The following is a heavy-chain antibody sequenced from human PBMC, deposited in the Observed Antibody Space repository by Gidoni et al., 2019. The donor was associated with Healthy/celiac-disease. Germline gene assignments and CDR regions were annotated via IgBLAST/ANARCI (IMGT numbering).Heavy chain of an antibody. D-gene: IGHD3-22*01. CDR3: AAEGAMDDSSGYSHFDY. J-gene: IGHJ4*02. V-gene: IGHV2-5*02. Sequence: RQPPGKALEWLALIYWDADKRYSPSLKSRLTITKDTSKNQVVLTMTNMDPVDTATYYCAAEGAMDDSSGYSHFDYWGQGTLVTVSS. CDR2: IYWDADK.